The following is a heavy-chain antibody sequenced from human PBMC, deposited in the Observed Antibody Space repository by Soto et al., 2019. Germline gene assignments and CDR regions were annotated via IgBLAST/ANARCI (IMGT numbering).Heavy chain of an antibody. J-gene: IGHJ6*02. CDR2: IYYSGST. V-gene: IGHV4-39*01. CDR1: GGSISSSSYY. Sequence: SETLSLTCTVSGGSISSSSYYWGWIRQPPGEGLEWIGSIYYSGSTYYNPSLKSRVTISVDTSKNQFSLKLSSVTAADTAVYYCASLGAAGIIKNYYYYYGMDVWGQGTTVTVSS. CDR3: ASLGAAGIIKNYYYYYGMDV. D-gene: IGHD6-19*01.